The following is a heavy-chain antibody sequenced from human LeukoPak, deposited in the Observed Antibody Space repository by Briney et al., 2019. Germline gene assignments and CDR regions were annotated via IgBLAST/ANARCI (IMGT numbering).Heavy chain of an antibody. CDR2: IYYSGST. J-gene: IGHJ4*02. CDR1: GGSISSSSYY. CDR3: ARRGDNLGINFDY. Sequence: SETLSLTCTVSGGSISSSSYYWGWIRQPPGKGLEWIGSIYYSGSTYYNPSLKSRVTISVDTSKNQFSLKLSSVTAADTAMYYCARRGDNLGINFDYWGQGTLVTVSS. D-gene: IGHD1-14*01. V-gene: IGHV4-39*07.